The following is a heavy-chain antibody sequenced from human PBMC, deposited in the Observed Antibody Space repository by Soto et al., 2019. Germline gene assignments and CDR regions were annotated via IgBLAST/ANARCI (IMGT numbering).Heavy chain of an antibody. CDR1: GFTFSSYG. V-gene: IGHV3-23*01. CDR3: VKDYYGSSGFRGGYGMDV. D-gene: IGHD3-22*01. CDR2: ISGSGGST. Sequence: GGSLRLSCAASGFTFSSYGMSWVRKAPGKGLEWASAISGSGGSTYYADSVKGRFTISRDNSKNTLYLQMNSLRAEDTAVYYCVKDYYGSSGFRGGYGMDVWGQGTTVTVSS. J-gene: IGHJ6*02.